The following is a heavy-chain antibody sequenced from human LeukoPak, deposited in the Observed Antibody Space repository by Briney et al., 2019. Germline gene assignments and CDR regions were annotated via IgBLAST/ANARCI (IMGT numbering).Heavy chain of an antibody. CDR3: ARGVAGIGGFDY. J-gene: IGHJ4*02. CDR1: GFTFSSYS. D-gene: IGHD6-19*01. V-gene: IGHV3-66*01. Sequence: GGSLRLSCAASGFTFSSYSMNWVRQAPGKGLEWVSVIYSGGSTYYADSVKGRFTISRDNSKNTLYLQMNSLRAEDTAVYYCARGVAGIGGFDYWGQGTLVTVSS. CDR2: IYSGGST.